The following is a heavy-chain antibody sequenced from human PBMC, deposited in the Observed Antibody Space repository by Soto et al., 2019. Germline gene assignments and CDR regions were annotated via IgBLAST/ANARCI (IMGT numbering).Heavy chain of an antibody. CDR2: INHSGST. J-gene: IGHJ4*02. Sequence: SETLSLTCAVYGGSFSGYYWSWIRQPPGKGLEWIGEINHSGSTNYNPSLKSRVTISVDTSKNQFSLKLSSVTAADTAVYYCARGPGDTHFDYWGQGTLVTVSS. D-gene: IGHD4-17*01. CDR3: ARGPGDTHFDY. CDR1: GGSFSGYY. V-gene: IGHV4-34*01.